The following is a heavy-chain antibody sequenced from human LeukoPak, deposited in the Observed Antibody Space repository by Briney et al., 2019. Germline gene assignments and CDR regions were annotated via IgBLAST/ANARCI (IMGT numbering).Heavy chain of an antibody. CDR2: IRYDGGDK. J-gene: IGHJ4*02. D-gene: IGHD2-2*01. CDR1: GFTFSSSG. CDR3: AAPGVPAATYYFDY. Sequence: GGSLRLSCAASGFTFSSSGMHWVRQAPGKGLEWVAFIRYDGGDKYYADSVKGRFTISRDNSKNTVYLQMNSLRAEDTAVYYCAAPGVPAATYYFDYWGQGTLVTVSS. V-gene: IGHV3-30*02.